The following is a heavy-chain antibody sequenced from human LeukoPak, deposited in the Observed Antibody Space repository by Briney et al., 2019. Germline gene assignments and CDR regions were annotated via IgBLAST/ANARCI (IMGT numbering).Heavy chain of an antibody. D-gene: IGHD5-24*01. V-gene: IGHV3-48*04. CDR1: GFTFSSYS. J-gene: IGHJ4*02. CDR2: ISSSSSTI. Sequence: PGGSLRLSCAASGFTFSSYSMNWVRQAPGKGLEWVSYISSSSSTIYYADSVKGRFTISRDNAKNSLYLQMNSLRAEDTAVHYCARGRRDGLLDYWGQGTLVTVSS. CDR3: ARGRRDGLLDY.